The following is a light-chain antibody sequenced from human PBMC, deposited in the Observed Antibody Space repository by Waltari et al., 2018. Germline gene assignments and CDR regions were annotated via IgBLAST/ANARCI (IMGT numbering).Light chain of an antibody. J-gene: IGKJ2*03. CDR2: SAS. Sequence: VILTQSPATLSLSPGERATLSCKASQSVSSYLDWYQQKPGQAPRLLIHSASSRATGIPDRFSGSGSGTEFTLTISSLEPEDVGVYHCYQHSSGYSFGQGTKVEIK. V-gene: IGKV3-11*01. CDR3: YQHSSGYS. CDR1: QSVSSY.